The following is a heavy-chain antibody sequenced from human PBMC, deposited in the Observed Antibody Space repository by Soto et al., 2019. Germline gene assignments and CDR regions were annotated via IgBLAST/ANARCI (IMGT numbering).Heavy chain of an antibody. CDR1: GGSMSNYY. J-gene: IGHJ4*02. V-gene: IGHV4-59*01. CDR3: ARGGHMXAXRXXDY. Sequence: SETLSLTCTVSGGSMSNYYWSWIRQPPGKGLEWIGSIYYTGSTNYNPSLKSRVIISVDTSTYQLSLKLSSVTAADTALYYCARGGHMXAXRXXDYWGQGTLVTXXS. CDR2: IYYTGST. D-gene: IGHD2-21*01.